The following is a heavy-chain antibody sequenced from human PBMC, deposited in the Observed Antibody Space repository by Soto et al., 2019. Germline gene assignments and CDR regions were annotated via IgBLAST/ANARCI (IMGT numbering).Heavy chain of an antibody. D-gene: IGHD5-18*01. Sequence: PGESLKISCKGSGYSFISYWIGWVRQMPGKGLEWMGIIYPGDSDTRYSPSFQGQVTISADKSISTAYLQWSSLKASDTAMYYCATNGLVDTGYSYGFADYWGQGTLVTVSS. J-gene: IGHJ4*02. CDR3: ATNGLVDTGYSYGFADY. CDR2: IYPGDSDT. CDR1: GYSFISYW. V-gene: IGHV5-51*01.